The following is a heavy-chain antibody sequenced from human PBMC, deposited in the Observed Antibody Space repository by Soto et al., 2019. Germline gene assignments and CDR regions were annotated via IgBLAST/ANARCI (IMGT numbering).Heavy chain of an antibody. J-gene: IGHJ3*02. Sequence: QVQLVESGGGVVQPGRSLRLSCAASGFTFSSYGMHWVRQAPGKGLEWVAGISYDGSNKYYADSVKGRFTISRDNSKNTLYLQKNSLRAEDTAVYYCAKAGYCSGGSCYSSGAFDIWGPGKMVTVFS. D-gene: IGHD2-15*01. V-gene: IGHV3-30*18. CDR1: GFTFSSYG. CDR2: ISYDGSNK. CDR3: AKAGYCSGGSCYSSGAFDI.